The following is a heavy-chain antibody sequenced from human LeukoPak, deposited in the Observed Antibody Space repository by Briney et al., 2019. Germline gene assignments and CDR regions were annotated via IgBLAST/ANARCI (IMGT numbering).Heavy chain of an antibody. Sequence: GGSLRLSCAASAFTFSRFAMSWVRQAPGKGLEWVSAIRAGSDVTYYADFVKGRFTISRDNSKNTLFLQMNSLKVEDTAIYFCAQDWIDGDSGIDQWGQGTLVTVSA. CDR3: AQDWIDGDSGIDQ. D-gene: IGHD4-17*01. CDR2: IRAGSDVT. V-gene: IGHV3-23*01. CDR1: AFTFSRFA. J-gene: IGHJ4*02.